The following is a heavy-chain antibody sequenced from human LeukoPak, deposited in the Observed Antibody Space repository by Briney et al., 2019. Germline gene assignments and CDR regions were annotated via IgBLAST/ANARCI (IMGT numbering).Heavy chain of an antibody. CDR3: ARNYGSGSLYYFDY. Sequence: HPGGSLRLSCAASGFTFSSYWMSWVRQAPGKGLEWVANIEQDGSEKYYVDSVKGRFTISRDNAKNSLYLQMNSLRAEDTAVYCCARNYGSGSLYYFDYWGQGTLVTVSS. CDR1: GFTFSSYW. D-gene: IGHD3-10*01. V-gene: IGHV3-7*01. J-gene: IGHJ4*02. CDR2: IEQDGSEK.